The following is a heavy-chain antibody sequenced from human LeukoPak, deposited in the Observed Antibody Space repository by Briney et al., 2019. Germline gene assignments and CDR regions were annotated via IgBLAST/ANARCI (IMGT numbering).Heavy chain of an antibody. CDR3: ARVLYYGSGSYYPDY. CDR2: INHSGST. Sequence: PSETLSLTCAVYGGSFSGYYWSWIRQPPGKGLEWIGEINHSGSTNYNPSLKSRVTISVDTSKNQFSLKLSSVTAADTAVYYCARVLYYGSGSYYPDYWGQGTLVTVSS. D-gene: IGHD3-10*01. CDR1: GGSFSGYY. V-gene: IGHV4-34*01. J-gene: IGHJ4*02.